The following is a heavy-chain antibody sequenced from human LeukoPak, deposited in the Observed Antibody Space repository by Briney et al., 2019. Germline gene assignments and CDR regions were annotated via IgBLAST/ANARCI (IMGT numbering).Heavy chain of an antibody. D-gene: IGHD3-10*01. CDR1: GFTFSSYS. V-gene: IGHV3-21*01. J-gene: IGHJ4*02. CDR2: ISSSSSYI. CDR3: ARDLGYYGSGSYGDY. Sequence: GGSLRLSCAASGFTFSSYSMNWVRQAPGKGLEWVSSISSSSSYIYYADSVKGRFTISRDNAKNPLYLQMNSLRAEDTAVYYCARDLGYYGSGSYGDYWGQGTLVTVSS.